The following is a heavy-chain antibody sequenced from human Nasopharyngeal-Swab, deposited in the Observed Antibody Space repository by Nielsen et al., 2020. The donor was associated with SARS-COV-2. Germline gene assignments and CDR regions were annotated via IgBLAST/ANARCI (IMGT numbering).Heavy chain of an antibody. D-gene: IGHD4/OR15-4a*01. Sequence: GGSLRLSCAASGFGFSSYSMIWLRHTPGRGLEWVSHISPSSSTIFYADSVKGRFTISRDNSKNTVYLQMNSLRVEDTAVYYCAKEEVPNDYWGQGTLVTVSS. J-gene: IGHJ4*02. CDR3: AKEEVPNDY. V-gene: IGHV3-48*04. CDR2: ISPSSSTI. CDR1: GFGFSSYS.